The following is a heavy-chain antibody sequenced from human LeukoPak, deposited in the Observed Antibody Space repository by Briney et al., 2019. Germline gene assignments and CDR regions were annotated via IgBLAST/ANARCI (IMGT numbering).Heavy chain of an antibody. Sequence: PGGSLRLSCAASGFTFSSYAMSWVRQAPGKGLEGVSAITGGGGSTYYADSVKGRFTISRDNSKNTLYLQVISLRAEDTAVYYCAKDLGYSFGHTGYFYGMDVWGQGTTVTVSS. CDR1: GFTFSSYA. V-gene: IGHV3-23*01. CDR2: ITGGGGST. J-gene: IGHJ6*02. CDR3: AKDLGYSFGHTGYFYGMDV. D-gene: IGHD5-18*01.